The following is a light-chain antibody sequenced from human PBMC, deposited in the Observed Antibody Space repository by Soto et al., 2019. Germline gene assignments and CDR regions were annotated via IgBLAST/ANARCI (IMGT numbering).Light chain of an antibody. CDR3: QQYGRSQFT. V-gene: IGKV3-20*01. CDR1: QSVNSNY. Sequence: EIVLMQSPGTLSLSPGEGATLSCRASQSVNSNYLAWYQQKPGQAPTVLIFDTSRRATGVPDRFSGSGSGTDFTLTISRLEPDDFEVYYCQQYGRSQFTFGPGTKVNIK. J-gene: IGKJ3*01. CDR2: DTS.